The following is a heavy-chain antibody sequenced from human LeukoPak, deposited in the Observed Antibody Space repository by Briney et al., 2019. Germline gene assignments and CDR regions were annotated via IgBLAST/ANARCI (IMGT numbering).Heavy chain of an antibody. CDR3: ARGSRKPYYDFWSGYLDY. Sequence: SETLSLTCTVSGGSISSNYWSWIRQPPGKGLEWIGEINHSGSTNYNPSLKSRVTISVDTSKNQFSLKLSSVTAADTAVYYCARGSRKPYYDFWSGYLDYWGQGTLVTVSS. CDR2: INHSGST. CDR1: GGSISSNY. D-gene: IGHD3-3*01. V-gene: IGHV4-34*01. J-gene: IGHJ4*02.